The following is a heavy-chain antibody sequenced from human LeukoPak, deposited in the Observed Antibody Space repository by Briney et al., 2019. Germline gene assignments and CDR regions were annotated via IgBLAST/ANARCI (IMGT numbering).Heavy chain of an antibody. CDR3: ARLERPRRIVTTVVTSVSPLDY. J-gene: IGHJ4*02. D-gene: IGHD4-23*01. CDR1: GYTFTGYY. Sequence: GASVTVSFPASGYTFTGYYMHWVRQPPAQGLEWMGWINPNSGGTNYEQKFQGRVTITRDTSISKAYMELSRLRSDDTAVYYCARLERPRRIVTTVVTSVSPLDYWGQGTLVTVSS. V-gene: IGHV1-2*02. CDR2: INPNSGGT.